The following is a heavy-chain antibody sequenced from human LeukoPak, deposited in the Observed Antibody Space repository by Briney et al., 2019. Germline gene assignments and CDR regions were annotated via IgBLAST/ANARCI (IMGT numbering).Heavy chain of an antibody. Sequence: GASVKVSCKASGGTFSSYAISWVRQAPGQGLEWMGWINPNSGGTNYAQKFQGRVTMTRDTSISTAYMELSRLRSDDTAVYYCASTINGEYCGGDCYRFDYWGQGTLVTVSS. CDR2: INPNSGGT. D-gene: IGHD2-21*02. V-gene: IGHV1-2*02. CDR1: GGTFSSYA. J-gene: IGHJ4*02. CDR3: ASTINGEYCGGDCYRFDY.